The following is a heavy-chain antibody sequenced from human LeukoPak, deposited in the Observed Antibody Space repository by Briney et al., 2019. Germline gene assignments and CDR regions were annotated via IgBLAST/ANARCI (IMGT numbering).Heavy chain of an antibody. J-gene: IGHJ3*02. Sequence: ASVKASCQAYGYTFHRYYMHWVRQAPGQGLEWMGIINPRCGSTSYAEKFQGRVTMTRDPSTSTVYMELSSLRSEDTAVYYCARDSGYYDSSGYYGDAFDIWGQGTMVTVSP. CDR2: INPRCGST. CDR1: GYTFHRYY. D-gene: IGHD3-22*01. CDR3: ARDSGYYDSSGYYGDAFDI. V-gene: IGHV1-46*02.